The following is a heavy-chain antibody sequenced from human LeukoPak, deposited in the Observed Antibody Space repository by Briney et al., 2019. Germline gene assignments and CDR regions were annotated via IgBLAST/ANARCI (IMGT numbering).Heavy chain of an antibody. J-gene: IGHJ4*02. CDR1: GGSISSGGNY. Sequence: PSETLSLTCTVSGGSISSGGNYWSWIRQPPGKGLEWIGYIYHSGSTYYNPSLKSRVTISVDRSKNQFSLKLSSVTAADTAVYYCARDYYDSSEDYWGQGTLVTVSS. D-gene: IGHD3-22*01. CDR2: IYHSGST. CDR3: ARDYYDSSEDY. V-gene: IGHV4-30-2*01.